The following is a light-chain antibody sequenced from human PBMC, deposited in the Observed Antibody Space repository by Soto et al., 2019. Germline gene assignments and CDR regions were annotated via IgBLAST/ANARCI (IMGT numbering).Light chain of an antibody. J-gene: IGKJ5*01. CDR1: QSVSSF. Sequence: EIVLTQSPATLSLSPGERATLSCRASQSVSSFLAWYQQKPGQAPRLLIYDVSNRATGIPARFSGSGSGTDFTLTISSLEPEDFAVYYCQQRSNWPLTFGQGTRLDIK. CDR3: QQRSNWPLT. V-gene: IGKV3-11*01. CDR2: DVS.